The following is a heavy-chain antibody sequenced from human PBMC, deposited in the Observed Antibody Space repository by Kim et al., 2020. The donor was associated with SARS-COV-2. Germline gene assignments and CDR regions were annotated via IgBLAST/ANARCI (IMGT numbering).Heavy chain of an antibody. V-gene: IGHV3-21*06. CDR3: AALDTVQVPGGI. Sequence: YRDSLKGRFTMSSDNAKNSLYLQMSSLRAEDTAIYYCAALDTVQVPGGIWGQGTLVTVSS. D-gene: IGHD3-10*01. J-gene: IGHJ4*02.